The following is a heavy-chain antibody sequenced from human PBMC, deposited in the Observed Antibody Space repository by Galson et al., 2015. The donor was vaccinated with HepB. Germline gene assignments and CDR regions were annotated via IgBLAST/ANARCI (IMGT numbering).Heavy chain of an antibody. D-gene: IGHD6-13*01. J-gene: IGHJ4*02. Sequence: SLRLSCAASGFTFSGSAIHWVRQTSGKGLEWVGRIRSKASNYSTAYTASLKGRFTISRDDSKNTAYLHMRSLRTEDTAVYYCNSLADLSGYSSSWGQGTLVTVSS. CDR3: NSLADLSGYSSS. CDR1: GFTFSGSA. CDR2: IRSKASNYST. V-gene: IGHV3-73*01.